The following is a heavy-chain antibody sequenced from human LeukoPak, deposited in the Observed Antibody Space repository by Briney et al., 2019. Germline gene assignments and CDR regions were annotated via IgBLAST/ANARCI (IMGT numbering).Heavy chain of an antibody. CDR3: ARVNIAAAGPNKRDLDY. J-gene: IGHJ4*02. CDR1: GGSFSGYY. Sequence: PSETLSLTCAVYGGSFSGYYWSWIRHPPGKGLEWIGEINHSGSTNYNPALKSRVTISVDTSKNQFSLKLSSVTAADTAVYYCARVNIAAAGPNKRDLDYWGQGTLVTVSS. D-gene: IGHD6-13*01. CDR2: INHSGST. V-gene: IGHV4-34*01.